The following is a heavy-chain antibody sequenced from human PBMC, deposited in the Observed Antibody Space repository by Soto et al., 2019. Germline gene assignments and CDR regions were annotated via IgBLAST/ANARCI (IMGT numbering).Heavy chain of an antibody. D-gene: IGHD2-15*01. Sequence: ASVKVSCKASGYTFTSYDINWVRQATGQGLEWMGWMNPNSGNTGYAQKFQGRVTMTRNTSISTAYMELSSLRSEDTAVYYCARGYLYCSGGSCYFFTFDIWGQGTMVTVSS. CDR1: GYTFTSYD. V-gene: IGHV1-8*01. CDR3: ARGYLYCSGGSCYFFTFDI. J-gene: IGHJ3*02. CDR2: MNPNSGNT.